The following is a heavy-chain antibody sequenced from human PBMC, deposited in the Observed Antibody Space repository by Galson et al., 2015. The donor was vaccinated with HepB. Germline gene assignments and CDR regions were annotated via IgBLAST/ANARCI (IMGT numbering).Heavy chain of an antibody. J-gene: IGHJ4*02. CDR2: IYWDNDK. CDR1: GFSLSTSGVG. D-gene: IGHD3-16*02. V-gene: IGHV2-5*02. Sequence: PALVKPTQTLTLTCTFSGFSLSTSGVGVGWIRQPPGKALEWLALIYWDNDKRYSPSLKSRLTITKDTSKNQVVLTMTNMDPVDTATYYCAHERIGFDYWGQGTLVTVSS. CDR3: AHERIGFDY.